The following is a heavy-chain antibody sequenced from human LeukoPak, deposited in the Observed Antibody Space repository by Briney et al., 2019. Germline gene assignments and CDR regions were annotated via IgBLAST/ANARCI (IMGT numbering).Heavy chain of an antibody. CDR1: GGSISIGGYS. CDR3: ARALFLAGTTVTNFDY. D-gene: IGHD4-17*01. CDR2: IYHSGST. V-gene: IGHV4-30-2*01. Sequence: SQTLSLTCAVSGGSISIGGYSWSWIRQPPGKGLEWIGYIYHSGSTYYNPSLKSRVTISVDRSKNQFSLKLSSVTAADTAVYYCARALFLAGTTVTNFDYWGQGTLVTVSS. J-gene: IGHJ4*02.